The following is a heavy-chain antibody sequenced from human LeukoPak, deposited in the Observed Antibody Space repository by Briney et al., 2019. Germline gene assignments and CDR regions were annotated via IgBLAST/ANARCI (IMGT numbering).Heavy chain of an antibody. CDR2: INHSGST. CDR1: GESFSGYY. Sequence: SETLSLTCAVYGESFSGYYWTWIRQPPGKGLEWIGEINHSGSTNYNPSLKIRVTISVDTSENQFSLKLSSVTAADTAVYYCARETSGSNDAFDIWGQGTMVTVSS. V-gene: IGHV4-34*01. CDR3: ARETSGSNDAFDI. J-gene: IGHJ3*02. D-gene: IGHD1-26*01.